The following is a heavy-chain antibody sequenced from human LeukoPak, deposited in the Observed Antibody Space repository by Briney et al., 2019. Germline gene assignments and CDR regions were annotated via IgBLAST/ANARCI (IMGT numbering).Heavy chain of an antibody. V-gene: IGHV3-11*01. CDR3: RRVRLHYYDSSGYPRYFDY. J-gene: IGHJ4*02. CDR2: ISSSGSTI. CDR1: GFTFSDYY. Sequence: GGSLRLSCAASGFTFSDYYMSWIRQAPGKGLEGVSYISSSGSTIYYADSVKGRFTISRDNARNSMYLQMNSRRAEDTAVYYCRRVRLHYYDSSGYPRYFDYWGPGELVTVSS. D-gene: IGHD3-22*01.